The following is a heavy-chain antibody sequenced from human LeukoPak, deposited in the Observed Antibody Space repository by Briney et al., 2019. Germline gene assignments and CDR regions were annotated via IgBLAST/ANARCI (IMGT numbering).Heavy chain of an antibody. CDR2: IYSGGST. D-gene: IGHD3-16*02. CDR1: GFTVSSNY. V-gene: IGHV3-66*01. CDR3: ATAGDYRFDN. Sequence: PGGSLRLSCAASGFTVSSNYMSWVRQPPGKGLEWVSFIYSGGSTYYADSVKGRFTISRDNAKNTLYLQMNSLRDEDTAVYYCATAGDYRFDNWGQGTLVTVSS. J-gene: IGHJ4*02.